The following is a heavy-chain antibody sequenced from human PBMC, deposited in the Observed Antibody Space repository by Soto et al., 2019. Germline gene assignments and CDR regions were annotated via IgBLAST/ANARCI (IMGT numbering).Heavy chain of an antibody. D-gene: IGHD1-1*01. Sequence: QVQLLQSGAEVKKPGASVKVSCKVSGHTLTELSMHWVRQTPGRGLEWMGGFDPEDGETIFAQKFQGRVTMTEDTTTNSTYRESTSLRSEDTAVYYCAAGGTRWLHSPFDYWGQGTLVTISS. CDR3: AAGGTRWLHSPFDY. CDR1: GHTLTELS. V-gene: IGHV1-24*01. J-gene: IGHJ4*02. CDR2: FDPEDGET.